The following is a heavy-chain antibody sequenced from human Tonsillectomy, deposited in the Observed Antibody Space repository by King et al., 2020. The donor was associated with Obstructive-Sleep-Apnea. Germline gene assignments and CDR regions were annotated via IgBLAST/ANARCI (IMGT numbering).Heavy chain of an antibody. CDR2: ISYDGSNK. Sequence: VQLVESGGGVVQPGRSLRLSCAASGFTFSSYGMHWVRQAPGKGLEWVAVISYDGSNKYYADSVKGRFTISRDNSKNTLYLQMNSLRAEDTAVYYCARCGGDCGRVDPGGAFDIWGQGTMVTVSS. CDR1: GFTFSSYG. J-gene: IGHJ3*02. CDR3: ARCGGDCGRVDPGGAFDI. V-gene: IGHV3-30*03. D-gene: IGHD2-21*02.